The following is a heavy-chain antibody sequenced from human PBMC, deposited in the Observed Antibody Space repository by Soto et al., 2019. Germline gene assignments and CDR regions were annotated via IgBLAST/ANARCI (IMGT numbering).Heavy chain of an antibody. CDR1: GGSISTSVXX. V-gene: IGHV4-31*03. CDR3: ARVVDTAMVDY. D-gene: IGHD5-18*01. J-gene: IGHJ4*02. Sequence: QVQLQESGPGLVKPSQTLSLTCTVSGGSISTSVXXWXWXRXHXXKCLVWIVYIYYSGSSNSNPSLNSRVTISVYTSKNQFSLKLSSVTAADTAVYYCARVVDTAMVDYWGQGTLVTVSS. CDR2: IYYSGSS.